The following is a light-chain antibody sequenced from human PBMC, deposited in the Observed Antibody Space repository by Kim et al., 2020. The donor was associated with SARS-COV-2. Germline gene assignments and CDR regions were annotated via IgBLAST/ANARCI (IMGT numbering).Light chain of an antibody. Sequence: GQSITVPCTGTRSDVESSNLVSWYQLHPGKAPKLMIYEVNKRPSGVSNRFSASKSGNTAALTISGLQAEDEADYYCCSYAGSSTLVFGGGTQLTVL. CDR1: RSDVESSNL. J-gene: IGLJ2*01. CDR2: EVN. CDR3: CSYAGSSTLV. V-gene: IGLV2-23*02.